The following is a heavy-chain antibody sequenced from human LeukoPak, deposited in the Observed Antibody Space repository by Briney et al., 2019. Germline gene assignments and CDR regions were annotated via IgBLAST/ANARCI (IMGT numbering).Heavy chain of an antibody. D-gene: IGHD2-15*01. CDR2: IWYDGSNK. Sequence: GGSLRLSCAASGFTFSSYGMHWVRQAPGKGLELVAVIWYDGSNKYYADSVKGRFTISRDNSKNTLYLQMNSLRAEDTAVYYCAKEMGYCSGGSCSVVNWFDPWGQGTLVTVSS. V-gene: IGHV3-33*06. CDR3: AKEMGYCSGGSCSVVNWFDP. CDR1: GFTFSSYG. J-gene: IGHJ5*02.